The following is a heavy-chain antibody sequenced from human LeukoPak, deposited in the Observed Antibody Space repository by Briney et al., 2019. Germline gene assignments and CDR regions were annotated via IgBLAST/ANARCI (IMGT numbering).Heavy chain of an antibody. CDR2: INHSGST. D-gene: IGHD3-16*02. J-gene: IGHJ4*02. V-gene: IGHV4-34*01. Sequence: SETLSLTCAAYGGSFSGYYWSWIRQPPGKGLEWIGEINHSGSTNYNPSLKSRVTISVDTSKNQFSLKLSSVTAADTAVCYCARGYDYVWGSYRNDYWGQGTLVTVSS. CDR1: GGSFSGYY. CDR3: ARGYDYVWGSYRNDY.